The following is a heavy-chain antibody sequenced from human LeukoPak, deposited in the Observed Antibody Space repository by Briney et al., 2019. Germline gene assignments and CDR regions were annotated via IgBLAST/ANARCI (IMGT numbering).Heavy chain of an antibody. D-gene: IGHD3-10*01. V-gene: IGHV4-39*01. CDR2: IYYSGST. CDR3: ARRGYYGSGSYYTRLPSYYYYYMDV. J-gene: IGHJ6*03. Sequence: SETLSLTCTVSGGSISSSSYYWGWIRQPPGKGLEWIGSIYYSGSTYYNPSLKSRVTISVDTSKNQFSLKLSSVTAADTAVYYCARRGYYGSGSYYTRLPSYYYYYMDVWGKGTTVTISS. CDR1: GGSISSSSYY.